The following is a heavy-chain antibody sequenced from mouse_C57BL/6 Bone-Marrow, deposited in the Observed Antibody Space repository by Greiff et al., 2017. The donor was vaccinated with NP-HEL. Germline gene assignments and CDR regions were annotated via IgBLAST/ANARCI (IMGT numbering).Heavy chain of an antibody. CDR2: IDPENGDT. V-gene: IGHV14-4*01. D-gene: IGHD1-1*01. J-gene: IGHJ2*01. Sequence: EVQLQESGAELVRPGASVKLSCTASGFNIKDDYMHWVKQRPEQGLEWIGWIDPENGDTEYASKFQGKATITADTSSNTAYLQLSSLTSEDTAVYYCTHPSITTADYWGQGTTLTVSS. CDR3: THPSITTADY. CDR1: GFNIKDDY.